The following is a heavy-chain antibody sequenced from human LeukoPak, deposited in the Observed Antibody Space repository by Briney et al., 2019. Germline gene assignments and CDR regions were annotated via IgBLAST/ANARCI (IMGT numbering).Heavy chain of an antibody. D-gene: IGHD2-2*01. J-gene: IGHJ4*02. CDR3: ARDKIADIVVVPAEVPLDY. CDR1: GYTFTSYG. CDR2: ISAYNGNT. Sequence: GSVKVSCKASGYTFTSYGMSWVRQAPGQGLEWMGWISAYNGNTNYAQKLQGRVTMTTDTSTSTAYMELRSLRSDDTAVYYCARDKIADIVVVPAEVPLDYWGQGTLVTVSS. V-gene: IGHV1-18*01.